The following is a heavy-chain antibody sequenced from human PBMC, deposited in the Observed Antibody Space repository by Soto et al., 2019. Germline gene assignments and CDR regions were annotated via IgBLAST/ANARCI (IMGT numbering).Heavy chain of an antibody. Sequence: QVQLQQWGAGLLKPSETLSLTCAVYGGSFSGYYWSWIRQPPGKGLEWIGEINHSGSTNYNPSLKSRVTISVDTSENQFSLKLSYVTAADTAVYYCARGRWLRSSVDYWGQGTLVTVSS. V-gene: IGHV4-34*01. CDR1: GGSFSGYY. J-gene: IGHJ4*02. D-gene: IGHD5-12*01. CDR3: ARGRWLRSSVDY. CDR2: INHSGST.